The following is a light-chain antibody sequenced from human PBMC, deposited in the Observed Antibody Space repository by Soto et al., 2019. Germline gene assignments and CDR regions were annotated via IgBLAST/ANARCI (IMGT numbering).Light chain of an antibody. CDR3: QQSSNWPPWT. V-gene: IGKV3-11*01. Sequence: EIVLTQSPATLSLSPGERGTFSCKASQSVGTSLAWFQQKPGQAPRLLIYDASVRATGIPARFSGSGSGTDFTLTISRLQPEDIAMYYCQQSSNWPPWTFGRGTRVEI. CDR2: DAS. CDR1: QSVGTS. J-gene: IGKJ1*01.